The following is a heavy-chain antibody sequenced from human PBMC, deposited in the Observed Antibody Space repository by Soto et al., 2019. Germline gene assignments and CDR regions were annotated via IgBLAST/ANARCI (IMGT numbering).Heavy chain of an antibody. Sequence: QVQLVESGGGVVQPGRSLRLSCAASGFTFSSYGMHWVRQAPGKGLEWVAVISYDGSNKYYADSVKGRFTISRDNSKNTLYLQMNSLRAEDTAVYYCAKEKETAMVTAIDYWGQGTLVTVSS. CDR2: ISYDGSNK. CDR1: GFTFSSYG. J-gene: IGHJ4*02. D-gene: IGHD5-18*01. V-gene: IGHV3-30*18. CDR3: AKEKETAMVTAIDY.